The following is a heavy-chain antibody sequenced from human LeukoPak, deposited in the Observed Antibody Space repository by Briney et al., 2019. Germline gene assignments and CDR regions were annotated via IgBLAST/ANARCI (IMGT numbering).Heavy chain of an antibody. V-gene: IGHV3-30-3*01. Sequence: PGRSLRLSCATSGFTFSSYSIHWVRQAPGKGLEWVSVISNDGNTKYYADSVKGRFTISRDNSKNTLYLQMNSLRAEDTAVYYCARDMIPGGAFDIWGQGTMVTVSS. CDR1: GFTFSSYS. J-gene: IGHJ3*02. CDR3: ARDMIPGGAFDI. D-gene: IGHD3-22*01. CDR2: ISNDGNTK.